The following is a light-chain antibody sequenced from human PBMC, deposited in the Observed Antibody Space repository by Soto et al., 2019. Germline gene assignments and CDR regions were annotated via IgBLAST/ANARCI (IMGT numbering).Light chain of an antibody. CDR2: DAS. CDR3: QQRSNWPWT. J-gene: IGKJ1*01. V-gene: IGKV3-11*01. CDR1: QSVSNS. Sequence: EIVLTQSPATLSLSPGERATLSCRASQSVSNSLAWYQQKPGQAPRLLIYDASNRATGIPARFSASGSGTDFTLTISSLEPEEFAVYYCQQRSNWPWTFGQGTKVEFK.